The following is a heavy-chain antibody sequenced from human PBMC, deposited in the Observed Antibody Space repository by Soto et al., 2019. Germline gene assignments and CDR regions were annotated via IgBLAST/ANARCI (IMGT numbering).Heavy chain of an antibody. J-gene: IGHJ5*02. CDR3: ARDHYDFWSGGPNLFGP. D-gene: IGHD3-3*01. Sequence: SETLSLTCTVSGASVGRGGYYWSWIRQVPGKGLEWIGYIYYSGSTYYNPSPKSRVTISVDTSKNQFSLKLSSVTAADTAVYYCARDHYDFWSGGPNLFGPWGQGTLVTVSS. CDR1: GASVGRGGYY. CDR2: IYYSGST. V-gene: IGHV4-30-4*08.